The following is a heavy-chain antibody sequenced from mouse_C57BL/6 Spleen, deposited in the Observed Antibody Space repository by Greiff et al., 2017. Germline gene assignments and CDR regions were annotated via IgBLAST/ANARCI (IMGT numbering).Heavy chain of an antibody. Sequence: VKLMESGAELVRPGTSVKVSCKASGYAFTNYLIEWVKQRPGQGLEWIGVINPGSGGTNYNEKFKGKATLTADKSSSTAYMQLSSLTSEDSAVYFCARGPYYYGSSSTSFDYWGQGTTLTVSS. D-gene: IGHD1-1*01. V-gene: IGHV1-54*01. CDR2: INPGSGGT. CDR3: ARGPYYYGSSSTSFDY. J-gene: IGHJ2*01. CDR1: GYAFTNYL.